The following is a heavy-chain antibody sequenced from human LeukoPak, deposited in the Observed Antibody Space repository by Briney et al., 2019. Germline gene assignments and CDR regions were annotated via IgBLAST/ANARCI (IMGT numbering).Heavy chain of an antibody. D-gene: IGHD3-22*01. V-gene: IGHV3-20*04. CDR2: VNYNEDKK. CDR3: ARGQWLTEQYFDY. CDR1: GFIFGDYA. J-gene: IGHJ4*02. Sequence: PGGSLRLSCAASGFIFGDYAMNWVRQAPGKGLEWVAGVNYNEDKKIYEDSVKGGLTISRDKSKNSLYLQINSLRVEDTALYFCARGQWLTEQYFDYWGQGSQVTVSS.